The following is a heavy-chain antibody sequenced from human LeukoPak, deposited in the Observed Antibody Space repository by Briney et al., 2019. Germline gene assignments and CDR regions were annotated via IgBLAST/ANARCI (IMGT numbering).Heavy chain of an antibody. CDR2: IYYSGST. V-gene: IGHV4-31*11. D-gene: IGHD6-19*01. J-gene: IGHJ4*02. Sequence: PSETLSLTCAVYGGSFSGYYWSWIRQHPGKGLEWIGYIYYSGSTYYNPSLKSRVTISVDTSKNQFSLKLSSVTAADTAVYYCARVSGWEGGYFDYWGQGTLVTVSS. CDR3: ARVSGWEGGYFDY. CDR1: GGSFSGYY.